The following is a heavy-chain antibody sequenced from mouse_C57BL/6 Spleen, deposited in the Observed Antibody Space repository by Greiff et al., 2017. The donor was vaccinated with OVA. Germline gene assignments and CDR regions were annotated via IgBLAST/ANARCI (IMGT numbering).Heavy chain of an antibody. V-gene: IGHV1-82*01. CDR2: IYPGAGAT. Sequence: QVQLQQSGPELVKPGASVKISCKASGYAFSSSWMNWVKQRPGKGLEWIGRIYPGAGATNYNGTFKGKATLTADKSYSTAYMQLSSLISEDSAVYICERRCYDNNYAMDYWGQGTSVTVSA. D-gene: IGHD2-1*01. CDR3: ERRCYDNNYAMDY. CDR1: GYAFSSSW. J-gene: IGHJ4*01.